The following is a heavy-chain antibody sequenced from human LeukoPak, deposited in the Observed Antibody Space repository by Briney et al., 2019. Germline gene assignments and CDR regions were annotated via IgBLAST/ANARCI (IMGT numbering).Heavy chain of an antibody. J-gene: IGHJ6*03. CDR1: GGSISSHY. V-gene: IGHV4-59*11. CDR3: ARGSGVAYRKYYYYMDV. Sequence: SETLSLTCTVSGGSISSHYWSWIRQPPGKGLEWIGYIYYSGSTNYNPSLKSRVTISVDTSKTQFSLKLSSVTAADTAVYYCARGSGVAYRKYYYYMDVWGKGTTVTVSS. CDR2: IYYSGST. D-gene: IGHD1-26*01.